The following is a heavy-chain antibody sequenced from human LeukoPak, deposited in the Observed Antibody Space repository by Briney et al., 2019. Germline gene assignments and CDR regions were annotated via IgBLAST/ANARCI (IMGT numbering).Heavy chain of an antibody. J-gene: IGHJ4*02. D-gene: IGHD3-22*01. CDR3: ARGDGSGYYFDY. CDR1: GGSISSGDYY. Sequence: SETLSLTCTVSGGSISSGDYYWSWIRQPPGKGLEWIGYIYYSGSTYYNPSLKSRVTISVDTSKNQFSLKLSSVTAADTAVYYCARGDGSGYYFDYWGQGTLVTVSS. CDR2: IYYSGST. V-gene: IGHV4-30-4*01.